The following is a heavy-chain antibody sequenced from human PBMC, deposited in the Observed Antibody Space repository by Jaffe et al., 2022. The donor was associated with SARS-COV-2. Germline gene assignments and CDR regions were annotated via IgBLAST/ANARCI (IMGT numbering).Heavy chain of an antibody. V-gene: IGHV4-39*01. CDR1: GGSISSSSYY. D-gene: IGHD5-12*01. J-gene: IGHJ3*02. CDR2: IYYSGST. CDR3: ARHGLRLHAFDI. Sequence: QLQLQESGPGLVKPSETLSLTCTVSGGSISSSSYYWGWIRQPPGKGLEWIGSIYYSGSTYYNPSLKSRVTISVDTSKNQFSLKLSSVTAADTAVYYCARHGLRLHAFDIWGQGTMVTVSS.